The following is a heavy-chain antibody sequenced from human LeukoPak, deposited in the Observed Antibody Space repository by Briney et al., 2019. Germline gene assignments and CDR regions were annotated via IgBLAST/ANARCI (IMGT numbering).Heavy chain of an antibody. Sequence: GGALRLSRAASVFTFSSYEMNWGRPAPGKGLGWVSYISISGSTIYYADSVKGRYTISRDNAKNSLYLQMNSLRAEDTAVYYCARETYWGQGTLVTVSS. J-gene: IGHJ4*02. CDR2: ISISGSTI. V-gene: IGHV3-48*03. CDR1: VFTFSSYE. CDR3: ARETY.